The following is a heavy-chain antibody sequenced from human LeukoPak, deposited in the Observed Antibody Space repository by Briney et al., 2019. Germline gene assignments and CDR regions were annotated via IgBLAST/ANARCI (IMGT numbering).Heavy chain of an antibody. CDR3: ARGRPGYSTPFEY. CDR2: IYYSGTT. D-gene: IGHD4-11*01. V-gene: IGHV4-59*01. CDR1: GGSISSYY. J-gene: IGHJ4*02. Sequence: PSETLSLTCTVSGGSISSYYWSWIRQPPGKGLEWIGYIYYSGTTNYNPSLKSRATISVDTSKNQFSLKLSSVTAADTAVYYCARGRPGYSTPFEYWGQGTLVTVSS.